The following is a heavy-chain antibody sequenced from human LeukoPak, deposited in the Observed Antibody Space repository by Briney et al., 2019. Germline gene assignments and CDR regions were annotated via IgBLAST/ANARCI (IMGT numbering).Heavy chain of an antibody. J-gene: IGHJ4*02. CDR3: ARGRDGYNFLNRGEYYYFDY. Sequence: SQTLSLTCTVSGDSISSGSSYWSWIRQPAGKGLEWIGRIYTSGSTSYNPSLKSRVTISVDTSKNQFSLKLSSVTAADTAVYYCARGRDGYNFLNRGEYYYFDYWGQGTLVTVSS. CDR1: GDSISSGSSY. V-gene: IGHV4-61*02. CDR2: IYTSGST. D-gene: IGHD5-24*01.